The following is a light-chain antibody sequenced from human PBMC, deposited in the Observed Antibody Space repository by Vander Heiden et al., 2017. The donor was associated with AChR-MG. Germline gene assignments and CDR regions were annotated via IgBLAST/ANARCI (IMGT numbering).Light chain of an antibody. J-gene: IGKJ1*01. Sequence: DIQMTQSPSSLSASVGERVTITCRASQTISSYLNWYQHKPGKAPKLLIFAASTLQSGVPSRFSGSGSGTDFTLTISRLQPEDSATYYCQERVTLPWAFGHGTKVEIK. CDR1: QTISSY. CDR3: QERVTLPWA. V-gene: IGKV1-39*01. CDR2: AAS.